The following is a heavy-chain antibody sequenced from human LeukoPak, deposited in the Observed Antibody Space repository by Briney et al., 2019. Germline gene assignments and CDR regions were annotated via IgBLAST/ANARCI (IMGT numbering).Heavy chain of an antibody. CDR3: ARDRSSSMVVTALWGFDY. D-gene: IGHD2-21*02. Sequence: GASVKVSCKASGYTFTSYYIHWVRQAPGQGLEWMGIINPSAGNTAYPLKFQGRVTMTRDTSTTTLYMELSSLRSDDTAVYYCARDRSSSMVVTALWGFDYWGQGTLVTVSS. CDR2: INPSAGNT. V-gene: IGHV1-46*01. J-gene: IGHJ4*02. CDR1: GYTFTSYY.